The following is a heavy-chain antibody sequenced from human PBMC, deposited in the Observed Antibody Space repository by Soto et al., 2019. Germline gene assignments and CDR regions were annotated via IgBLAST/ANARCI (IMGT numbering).Heavy chain of an antibody. CDR2: ISSSSSYI. CDR3: ARDQEPTHSSYGMDV. D-gene: IGHD1-1*01. CDR1: GFTFSSYS. V-gene: IGHV3-21*01. Sequence: GGSLRLSCAASGFTFSSYSMNWVRQAPGKGLEWVSSISSSSSYIYYADSVKGRFTISRDNAKNSLYLQMNSLRAEDTAAYYCARDQEPTHSSYGMDVWGQGTTVTVSS. J-gene: IGHJ6*02.